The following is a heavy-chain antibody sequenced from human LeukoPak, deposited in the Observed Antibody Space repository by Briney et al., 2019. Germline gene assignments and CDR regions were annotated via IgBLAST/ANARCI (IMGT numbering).Heavy chain of an antibody. CDR1: GESFNGYY. CDR2: INHRGST. CDR3: ARSSLGAGRPFDY. V-gene: IGHV4-34*01. J-gene: IGHJ4*02. Sequence: SETLSLTCAVYGESFNGYYWSWIRQTPGKGLEWIGEINHRGSTNYNPSLKSRVTMSVDTSKNHFSLKLSSETAADTAVYYCARSSLGAGRPFDYWGQGTLVTVSS. D-gene: IGHD3-16*01.